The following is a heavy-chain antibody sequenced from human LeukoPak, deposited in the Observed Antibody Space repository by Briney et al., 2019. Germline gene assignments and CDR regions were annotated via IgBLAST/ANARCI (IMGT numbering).Heavy chain of an antibody. Sequence: RASVTVSCKASGYTFTSYDINWVRQATGQGLEWMGWMNPNSGNTGYAQKFQGRVTMTRNTSISTAYMELSSLRSEDTAVYYCARSLDYEESFPLDVWGQGTTVTVSS. CDR1: GYTFTSYD. CDR3: ARSLDYEESFPLDV. V-gene: IGHV1-8*01. D-gene: IGHD4-17*01. J-gene: IGHJ6*02. CDR2: MNPNSGNT.